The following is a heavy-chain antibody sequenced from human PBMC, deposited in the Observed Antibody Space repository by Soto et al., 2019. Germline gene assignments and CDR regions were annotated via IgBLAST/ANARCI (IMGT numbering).Heavy chain of an antibody. J-gene: IGHJ4*02. V-gene: IGHV3-48*01. Sequence: EVQLVESGGGLVQPGGSLRLSCAASGFSFSTYSINWVRQAPGKGLEWVSYISSSSSTIYYADSVKGRFTISRGNARNSLYLQMNSLRAEDTAVYYCARALSSSSWAFDYWGQGTLVTVSS. CDR1: GFSFSTYS. D-gene: IGHD6-13*01. CDR2: ISSSSSTI. CDR3: ARALSSSSWAFDY.